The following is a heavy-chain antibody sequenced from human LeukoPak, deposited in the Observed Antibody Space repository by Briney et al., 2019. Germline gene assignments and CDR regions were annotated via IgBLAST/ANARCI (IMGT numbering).Heavy chain of an antibody. J-gene: IGHJ3*02. CDR1: GFTVSSNY. CDR3: ASSGQVPNSVGIAFDI. Sequence: PGGSLRLSCAASGFTVSSNYMSWVRQAPGKGLEWVSVIYSGGSTYYADSVKGRFTISRDNSRNTLYLQMNSLRAEDTAVYYCASSGQVPNSVGIAFDIWGQGTMVTVSS. D-gene: IGHD3/OR15-3a*01. V-gene: IGHV3-66*01. CDR2: IYSGGST.